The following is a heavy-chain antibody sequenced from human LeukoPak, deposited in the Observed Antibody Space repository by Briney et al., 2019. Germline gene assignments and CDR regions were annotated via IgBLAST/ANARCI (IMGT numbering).Heavy chain of an antibody. Sequence: GGSLRLSCAASGFTFSSYAMSWVRQAPGKGLEWVSAISGSGGSTYYADSVKGRFTISRDNSKNTLYLQMNSLRAEVTAVYYCAKAVGSSSDAFDIWGQGTMVTVSS. V-gene: IGHV3-23*01. CDR2: ISGSGGST. CDR3: AKAVGSSSDAFDI. CDR1: GFTFSSYA. D-gene: IGHD6-6*01. J-gene: IGHJ3*02.